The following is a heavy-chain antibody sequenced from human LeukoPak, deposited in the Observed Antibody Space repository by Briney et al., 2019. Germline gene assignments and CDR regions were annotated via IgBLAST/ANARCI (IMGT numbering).Heavy chain of an antibody. CDR1: EFTFSDYG. CDR2: ISSAGSNK. D-gene: IGHD6-19*01. CDR3: AKAHSSGWYSFDY. J-gene: IGHJ4*02. V-gene: IGHV3-30*18. Sequence: GGSLRLSCAASEFTFSDYGMHWVRQAPGKGLEWVAGISSAGSNKYYADSVKGRFTISRDNSKNPLYLQMNSLRAEDTAVYYCAKAHSSGWYSFDYWGQGTLVTVSS.